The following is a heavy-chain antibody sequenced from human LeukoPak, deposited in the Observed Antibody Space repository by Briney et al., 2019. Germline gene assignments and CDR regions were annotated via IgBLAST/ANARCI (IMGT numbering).Heavy chain of an antibody. CDR2: MNPNRGNT. Sequence: ASVKVSCKASGYTFTSYDINWVRQATGQGLEWMGWMNPNRGNTGYAQKFQGRGTMTMNTSISTAYMELSSLRSEDTAVYYCARGQQLVPRRRYYYYYMDVWGKGTTVTVSS. V-gene: IGHV1-8*01. CDR3: ARGQQLVPRRRYYYYYMDV. CDR1: GYTFTSYD. D-gene: IGHD6-6*01. J-gene: IGHJ6*03.